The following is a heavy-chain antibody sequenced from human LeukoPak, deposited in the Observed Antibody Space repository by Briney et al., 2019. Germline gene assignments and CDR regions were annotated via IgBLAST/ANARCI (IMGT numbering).Heavy chain of an antibody. CDR2: INHSGST. CDR3: ASGVGATRFDY. D-gene: IGHD1-26*01. Sequence: SETLSLTCAVYGGSFGGYYWSWIRQPPGKGLEWIGEINHSGSTNYNPSLKSRVTISVDTSKNQFSLKLSSVTAADTAVYYCASGVGATRFDYWGQGTLVTVSS. V-gene: IGHV4-34*01. J-gene: IGHJ4*02. CDR1: GGSFGGYY.